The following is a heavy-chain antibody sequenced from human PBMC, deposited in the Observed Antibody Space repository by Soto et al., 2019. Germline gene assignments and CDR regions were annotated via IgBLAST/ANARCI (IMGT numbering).Heavy chain of an antibody. Sequence: WGSLRLSCAASGFAFSSHPMSWVRQAPEKGLEWVAGISDGGDLTYNADSVRGRFTISRDNSRNTLYLQMNSLRAEDTAVYYCARRVIGSSRAFDIWGQGTMVTVSS. D-gene: IGHD3-10*01. CDR3: ARRVIGSSRAFDI. CDR2: ISDGGDLT. V-gene: IGHV3-23*01. J-gene: IGHJ3*02. CDR1: GFAFSSHP.